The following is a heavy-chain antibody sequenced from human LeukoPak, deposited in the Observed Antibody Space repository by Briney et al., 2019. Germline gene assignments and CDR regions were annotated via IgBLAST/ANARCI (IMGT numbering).Heavy chain of an antibody. J-gene: IGHJ4*02. CDR3: VRDALNWNYDY. CDR1: GYTFTDYF. CDR2: ISPTNGDT. D-gene: IGHD1-7*01. Sequence: ASVKVSCKASGYTFTDYFMHWVRQAPGQGLEWMGWISPTNGDTRYARNFQGRVTMTRDTSISTAYMELSRLRSDDTAVYYCVRDALNWNYDYWGQGTLVAVSS. V-gene: IGHV1-2*02.